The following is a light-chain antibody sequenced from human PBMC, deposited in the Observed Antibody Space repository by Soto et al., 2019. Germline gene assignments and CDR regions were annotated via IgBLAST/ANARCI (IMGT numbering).Light chain of an antibody. V-gene: IGKV2-28*01. CDR3: MQALQTPYT. CDR2: LGS. J-gene: IGKJ2*01. CDR1: QSLLHSNGYNY. Sequence: DIVMTQSPLSLPVTPGEPASISCRSSQSLLHSNGYNYLDWYLQKPGQSPQLLIYLGSNRSSGVPDRFSGSGSGTDFTLTISRVEAEDVGVYYCMQALQTPYTFGQGTKVDIK.